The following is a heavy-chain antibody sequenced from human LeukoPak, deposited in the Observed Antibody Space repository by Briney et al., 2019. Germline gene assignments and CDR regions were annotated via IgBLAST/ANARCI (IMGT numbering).Heavy chain of an antibody. CDR2: INHSGST. CDR1: GGSFSGYY. V-gene: IGHV4-34*01. Sequence: SETLSLTCAVYGGSFSGYYWSWIRQPPGKGLEWIGEINHSGSTNYNPSLKSRVTISVDTSKNQFSLKLSSVTAADMAVYYCARHLIGYSSSSLDYWGQGTLVTVSS. J-gene: IGHJ4*02. CDR3: ARHLIGYSSSSLDY. D-gene: IGHD6-6*01.